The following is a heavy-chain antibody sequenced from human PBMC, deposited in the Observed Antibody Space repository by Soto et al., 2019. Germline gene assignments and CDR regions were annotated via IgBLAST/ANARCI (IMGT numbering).Heavy chain of an antibody. V-gene: IGHV3-30-3*01. CDR1: GFTFSSYA. J-gene: IGHJ4*02. D-gene: IGHD4-17*01. Sequence: QVPLVESGGGVVQTGRSLRLSCAASGFTFSSYAMHWVRQAPGKGLEWVAVISYDGSNKYYADSVKGRFTISRDNSKITRYLQKNSLRAEDTAVYYCARGGGYGGNYFDCWGQGTLVTVSS. CDR2: ISYDGSNK. CDR3: ARGGGYGGNYFDC.